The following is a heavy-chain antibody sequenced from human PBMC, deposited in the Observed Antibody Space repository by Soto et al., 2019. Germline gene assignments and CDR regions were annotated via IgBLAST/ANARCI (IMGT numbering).Heavy chain of an antibody. CDR1: GGSISSSSYY. V-gene: IGHV4-39*01. CDR3: AIHAGIKPRTPHDD. CDR2: IYYSGST. Sequence: SETLSLTCTVSGGSISSSSYYWGWIRQPPGKGLEWIGSIYYSGSTYYNPSLKSRVTISVDTSKNQFSLKLSSVTAADTAVYYCAIHAGIKPRTPHDDWGQGTLVTVSS. J-gene: IGHJ4*02.